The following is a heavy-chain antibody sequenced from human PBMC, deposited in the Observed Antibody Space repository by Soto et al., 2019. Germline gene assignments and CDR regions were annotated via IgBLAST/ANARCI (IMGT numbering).Heavy chain of an antibody. J-gene: IGHJ3*02. D-gene: IGHD4-17*01. V-gene: IGHV4-59*01. CDR2: VYHSGTT. Sequence: SETLSLTCTVSGGSIRSYYWSWIRQPPGKGLEWIGYVYHSGTTNYNPSLKSRVTISVDTSKSQFSLKLTSVTAADTAVYYCARDPYDYGGNSPNFDIWGQATMVIVSS. CDR1: GGSIRSYY. CDR3: ARDPYDYGGNSPNFDI.